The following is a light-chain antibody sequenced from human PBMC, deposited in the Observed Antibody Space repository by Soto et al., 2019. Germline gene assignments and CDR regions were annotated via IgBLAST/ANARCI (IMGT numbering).Light chain of an antibody. CDR3: QQSYTTPLFA. J-gene: IGKJ3*01. CDR1: QTISTY. V-gene: IGKV1-39*01. Sequence: QMTQSPSSLSAFVGDRVTITCRASQTISTYLNWYQQKPGRAPKLLIYNASKLQSGVPSRFSGSGSGTVFTLTISSLQPEDSATYFCQQSYTTPLFAFGPGTKVDI. CDR2: NAS.